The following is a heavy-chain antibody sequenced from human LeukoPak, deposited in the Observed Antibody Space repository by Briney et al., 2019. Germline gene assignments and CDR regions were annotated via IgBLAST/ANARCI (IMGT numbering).Heavy chain of an antibody. D-gene: IGHD3-22*01. CDR2: VYHSGST. Sequence: SETLSLTCTVSGGSINAYYWSWIRQPPGKGLEWIGYVYHSGSTNYNPSLKSRVTMSVDTSNNQFSLKLSSVTAADTAMYYCAREGDYYESGGYYRIDFWGQGTLVTVSS. J-gene: IGHJ4*02. CDR3: AREGDYYESGGYYRIDF. V-gene: IGHV4-59*01. CDR1: GGSINAYY.